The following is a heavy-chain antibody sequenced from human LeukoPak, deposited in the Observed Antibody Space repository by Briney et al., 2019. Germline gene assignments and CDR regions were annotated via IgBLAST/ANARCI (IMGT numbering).Heavy chain of an antibody. V-gene: IGHV3-33*06. CDR1: GFTFSRYG. D-gene: IGHD3-22*01. CDR2: IWYGGSNK. CDR3: AKDTNYYDSSGLVDY. Sequence: VRSPRLACAASGFTFSRYGMHWGRLGPGHGLEWVTVIWYGGSNKYYADSVKGRFTISRDNSKNTLYLQMNSLRAEDTAVYYCAKDTNYYDSSGLVDYWGQGTLVTVSS. J-gene: IGHJ4*02.